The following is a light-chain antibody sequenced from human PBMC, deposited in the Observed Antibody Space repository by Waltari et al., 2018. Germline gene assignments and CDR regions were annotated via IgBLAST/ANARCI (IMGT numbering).Light chain of an antibody. Sequence: DIQMTQPPSSLSASLGDRVTITCRASHGISNSLAWYQEKPGKAPKLLLYAASSLPLGVPSRFSGSGSGTDYTLTISSLQPEDFATYYCQQYGKTPPTFGGGTKLQIK. CDR2: AAS. CDR1: HGISNS. CDR3: QQYGKTPPT. V-gene: IGKV1-NL1*01. J-gene: IGKJ4*01.